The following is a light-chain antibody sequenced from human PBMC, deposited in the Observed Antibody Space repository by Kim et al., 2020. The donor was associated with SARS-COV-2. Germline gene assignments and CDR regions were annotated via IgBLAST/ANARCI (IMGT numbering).Light chain of an antibody. CDR2: ATS. CDR1: QDYEKY. Sequence: SRRDRDTITCGESQDYEKYRAWLQQKRGEPPGCELYATSRVQGGIPTRLSGGGSGTDFTLPNSSLQPEDFATYYCLQYKSYPYTFKQGTKLEIK. J-gene: IGKJ2*01. V-gene: IGKV1-16*01. CDR3: LQYKSYPYT.